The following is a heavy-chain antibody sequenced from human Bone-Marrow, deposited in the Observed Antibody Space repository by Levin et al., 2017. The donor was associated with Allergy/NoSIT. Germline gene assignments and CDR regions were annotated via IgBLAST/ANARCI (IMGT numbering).Heavy chain of an antibody. CDR1: GFTVNSNY. J-gene: IGHJ6*02. D-gene: IGHD1-14*01. Sequence: RAGGSLRLSCAASGFTVNSNYMSWVRQAPGKGLEWVSVIYNTGSTYYADSVKGRFTISRDNSKNTLELQMNSLRAEDTAVYYCAREGDNPGDGMDVWGQGTTVTVSS. CDR2: IYNTGST. CDR3: AREGDNPGDGMDV. V-gene: IGHV3-53*01.